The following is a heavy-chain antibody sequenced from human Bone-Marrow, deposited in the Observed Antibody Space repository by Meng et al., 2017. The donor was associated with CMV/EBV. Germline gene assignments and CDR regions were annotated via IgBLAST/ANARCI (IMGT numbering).Heavy chain of an antibody. D-gene: IGHD1-26*01. J-gene: IGHJ6*02. Sequence: LSLTCAASGFTFSSYSMNWVRQAPGKGLEWVSSISSSSSYIYYADSVKGRFTISRDNAKNSLYLQMNSLRAEDTAVYYCAREKDSGSYQTGDYYYYGMDVWGQGTTVTVSS. V-gene: IGHV3-21*01. CDR1: GFTFSSYS. CDR2: ISSSSSYI. CDR3: AREKDSGSYQTGDYYYYGMDV.